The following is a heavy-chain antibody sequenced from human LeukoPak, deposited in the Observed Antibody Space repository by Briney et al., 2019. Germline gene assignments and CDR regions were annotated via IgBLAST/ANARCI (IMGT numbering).Heavy chain of an antibody. Sequence: ASVKVSCKASGYTFTSYYMHSVRQAPGQGLEWMGGINPSGGSTSYAQKFQGRLTMTRDTSTSTVYMELSSLRSEDTAVYYCARDRAEGYYFDYWGQGTLVTVSS. V-gene: IGHV1-46*01. J-gene: IGHJ4*02. CDR1: GYTFTSYY. CDR2: INPSGGST. CDR3: ARDRAEGYYFDY.